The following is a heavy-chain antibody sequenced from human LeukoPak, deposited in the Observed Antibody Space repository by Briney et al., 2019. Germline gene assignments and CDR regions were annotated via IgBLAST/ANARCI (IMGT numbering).Heavy chain of an antibody. CDR2: ISNSGDFI. CDR1: GFMFSDEY. V-gene: IGHV3-11*01. Sequence: PGGSLRLSFAASGFMFSDEYMSLIRPAPGKGLGGVSYISNSGDFIAYADSVRGRFIVSRDNAKNSLFVQMNSLRAEDTALYFCARARGAGPGAHFDYRGQGALVVVSS. CDR3: ARARGAGPGAHFDY. D-gene: IGHD3-10*01. J-gene: IGHJ4*02.